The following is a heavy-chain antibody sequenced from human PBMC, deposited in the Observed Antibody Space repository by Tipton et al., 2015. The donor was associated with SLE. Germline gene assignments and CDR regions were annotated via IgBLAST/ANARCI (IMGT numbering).Heavy chain of an antibody. CDR1: GFTFSSYA. V-gene: IGHV3-23*01. J-gene: IGHJ6*02. D-gene: IGHD6-19*01. CDR3: AKDLTPYSSRWPPHYGMDV. CDR2: ISGSGGST. Sequence: SLRLSCAASGFTFSSYAMSWVRQAPGKGLEWVSAISGSGGSTYYADSVKGRFTISSDNSKNTLYLQMNSLRAEDTAVYYCAKDLTPYSSRWPPHYGMDVWGQGTTVTVSS.